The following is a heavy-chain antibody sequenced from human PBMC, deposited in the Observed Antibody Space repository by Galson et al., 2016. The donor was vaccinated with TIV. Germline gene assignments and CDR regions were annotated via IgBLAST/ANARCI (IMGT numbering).Heavy chain of an antibody. D-gene: IGHD3-10*01. Sequence: SVKVSCKASGGIFNRYAISWVRQAPGQGLEWMGKIIAIFGTTNYAQKFQGRVTITADESTSTAYMELSSLRSEDTAVYYCARGTDYYGSGSFSYWGQGTLVTVSS. J-gene: IGHJ4*02. CDR2: IIAIFGTT. CDR1: GGIFNRYA. V-gene: IGHV1-69*13. CDR3: ARGTDYYGSGSFSY.